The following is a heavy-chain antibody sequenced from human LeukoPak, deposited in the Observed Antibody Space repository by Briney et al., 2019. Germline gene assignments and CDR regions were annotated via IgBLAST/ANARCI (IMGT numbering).Heavy chain of an antibody. CDR1: GYTFTGYY. J-gene: IGHJ4*02. Sequence: ASVKVSCTASGYTFTGYYMHWVRQAPGQGLEWMGWINPNSGGTNYAQKFQGRVTMTRDTSISTAYMELSRLRSDDTAVYYCARTSFLEWLPLDYWGQGTLVTVSS. CDR2: INPNSGGT. V-gene: IGHV1-2*02. CDR3: ARTSFLEWLPLDY. D-gene: IGHD3-3*01.